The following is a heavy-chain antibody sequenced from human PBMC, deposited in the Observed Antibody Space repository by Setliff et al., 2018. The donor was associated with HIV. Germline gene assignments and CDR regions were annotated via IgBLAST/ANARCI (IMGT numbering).Heavy chain of an antibody. CDR1: GFTFSTYE. CDR3: ATWIQLWGEDSFDI. J-gene: IGHJ3*02. D-gene: IGHD5-18*01. CDR2: ISGSGGST. Sequence: PGGSLRLSRAASGFTFSTYEMNWVRQAPGKGPEWVSYISGSGGSTYYADSVKGRFTVSRDDSKNTLFLQMNSLRAGDTAVYYCATWIQLWGEDSFDIWGQGTLVTVSS. V-gene: IGHV3-23*01.